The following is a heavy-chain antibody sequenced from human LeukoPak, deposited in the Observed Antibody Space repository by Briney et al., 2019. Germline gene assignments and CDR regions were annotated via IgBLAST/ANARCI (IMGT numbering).Heavy chain of an antibody. CDR3: ARDRYSSSWYDY. Sequence: SETLSLTCTVSGGSISSYYWSWIRQPAGKGLEWIGRIYTSGSTNYNPSLKGRVTMSVDTSKNQFSLKLSSVTAADTAVYYCARDRYSSSWYDYWGQGTLVTVSS. V-gene: IGHV4-4*07. D-gene: IGHD6-13*01. J-gene: IGHJ4*02. CDR2: IYTSGST. CDR1: GGSISSYY.